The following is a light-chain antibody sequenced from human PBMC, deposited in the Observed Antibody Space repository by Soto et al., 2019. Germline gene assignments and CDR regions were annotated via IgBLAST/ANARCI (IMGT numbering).Light chain of an antibody. V-gene: IGKV3-15*01. J-gene: IGKJ1*01. CDR2: GAS. CDR3: LQYNNWPRT. CDR1: QSVSSN. Sequence: EIVMTQSPATLSVSPGERATLSCRASQSVSSNLAWYQQKPGQAPRLLIYGASTGATGVPARFSGSGSGTEFTLTISSLQSEDFAVYYCLQYNNWPRTLGQGTKVDIK.